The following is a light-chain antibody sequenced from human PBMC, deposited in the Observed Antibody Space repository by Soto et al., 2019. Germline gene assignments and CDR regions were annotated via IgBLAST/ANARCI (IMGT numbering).Light chain of an antibody. V-gene: IGLV4-69*01. Sequence: QAVLTQSPSASASLGASVNLTCTLSSGHNSYTIAWHQQQPEKGPRYLMKLNSDGSHRKGDGIADRFSGYSSGAERYLTISSLQSEDEAYYYCQTLGTGYVVFGGGTKVTVL. J-gene: IGLJ2*01. CDR1: SGHNSYT. CDR3: QTLGTGYVV. CDR2: LNSDGSH.